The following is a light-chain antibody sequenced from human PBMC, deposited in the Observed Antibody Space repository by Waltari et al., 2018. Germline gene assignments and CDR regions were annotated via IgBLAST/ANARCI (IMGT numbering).Light chain of an antibody. CDR1: SSDLGGYTY. CDR3: CSYAGRSPVV. Sequence: QSALTQPASVSGSPGQSITISCTGTSSDLGGYTYVSRYQRHPGKAPRLMIYDVSKRPSGVSNRFSVSKSGNRASRTISGLQAEDEADYYCCSYAGRSPVVFGGGTKLTVL. CDR2: DVS. J-gene: IGLJ2*01. V-gene: IGLV2-23*02.